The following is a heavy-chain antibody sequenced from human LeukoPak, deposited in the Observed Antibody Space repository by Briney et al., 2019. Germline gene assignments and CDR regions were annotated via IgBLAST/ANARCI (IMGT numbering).Heavy chain of an antibody. CDR1: GFTFSSYA. J-gene: IGHJ6*03. CDR2: IRYDGSNK. D-gene: IGHD3-16*01. Sequence: GGSLRLSCAASGFTFSSYAMHWVRQAPGKGLEWVAFIRYDGSNKYYADSVKGRFTISRDNSKNTLYLQMNSLRAEDTAVYYCAKVFTFGPGTKVDIKQPWGRNYYYYYMDVWGKGTTVTVSS. V-gene: IGHV3-30*02. CDR3: AKVFTFGPGTKVDIKQPWGRNYYYYYMDV.